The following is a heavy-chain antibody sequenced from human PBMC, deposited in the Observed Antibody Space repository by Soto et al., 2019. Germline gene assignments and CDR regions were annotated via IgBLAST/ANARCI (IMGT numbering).Heavy chain of an antibody. J-gene: IGHJ6*02. CDR2: IWRDGSDR. CDR3: ARGPTGVFYGLDV. V-gene: IGHV3-33*08. D-gene: IGHD2-8*01. Sequence: GGSLILSAAGSAFTFSSYAINCVRQAPGKGLEWVAVIWRDGSDRFYADSMKGRFTISRDNSKNTLYLQVNSLRAEDTAVYYCARGPTGVFYGLDVWGQGTTVTVSS. CDR1: AFTFSSYA.